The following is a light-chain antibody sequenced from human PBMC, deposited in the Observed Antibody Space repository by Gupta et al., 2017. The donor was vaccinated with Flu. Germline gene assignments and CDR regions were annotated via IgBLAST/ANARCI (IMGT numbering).Light chain of an antibody. CDR3: STDGATYL. CDR1: TSDIGTYHY. V-gene: IGLV2-11*01. CDR2: DVS. Sequence: QSALTQPRPVSGSPGQSVAISCHGTTSDIGTYHYVSWYQQHPRKPPKLMIYDVSKRPSGVPDGFSGSNSGTTATLTLSGVEAEDEDDYYCSTDGATYLFGGGTKLTVL. J-gene: IGLJ2*01.